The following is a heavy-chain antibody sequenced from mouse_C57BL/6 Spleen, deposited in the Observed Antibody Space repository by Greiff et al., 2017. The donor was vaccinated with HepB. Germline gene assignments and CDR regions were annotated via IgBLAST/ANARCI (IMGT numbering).Heavy chain of an antibody. Sequence: EVQGVESGGDLVKPGGSLKLSCAASGFTFSSYGMSWVRQTPDKRLEWVATISSGGSYTYYPDSVKGRFTISRDNAKNTLYLQMSSLKSEDTAMYDCARPYGSSYYFDYWGQGTTLTVSS. V-gene: IGHV5-6*01. CDR2: ISSGGSYT. J-gene: IGHJ2*01. CDR1: GFTFSSYG. CDR3: ARPYGSSYYFDY. D-gene: IGHD1-1*01.